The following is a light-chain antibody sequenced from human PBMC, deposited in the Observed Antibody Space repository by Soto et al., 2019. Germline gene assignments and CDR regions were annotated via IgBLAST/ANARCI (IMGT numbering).Light chain of an antibody. CDR3: QQRSIGST. J-gene: IGKJ3*01. Sequence: EIVLTQSPATLSFSPGERATLSCRASESVDRYLAWYQHKPGQAPRLLIYDASNRATGIPARFSGSGSGTDFTLPLSSLEPEDFAVYYCQQRSIGSTVGPGTKVHI. V-gene: IGKV3-11*01. CDR2: DAS. CDR1: ESVDRY.